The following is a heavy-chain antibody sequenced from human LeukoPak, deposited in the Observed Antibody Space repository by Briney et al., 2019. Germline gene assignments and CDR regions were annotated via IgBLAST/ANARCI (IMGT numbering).Heavy chain of an antibody. CDR3: ARDPKVRYGDYTRFRYFDY. CDR1: GYTFTSYG. Sequence: GASVKVSCKASGYTFTSYGISWVRQAPGQGLEWMGWISAYNGNTNYAQKLQGRVTMTTDTSTSTAYMELGSLRSDDTAVYYCARDPKVRYGDYTRFRYFDYWGQGTLVTVSS. D-gene: IGHD4-17*01. V-gene: IGHV1-18*01. CDR2: ISAYNGNT. J-gene: IGHJ4*02.